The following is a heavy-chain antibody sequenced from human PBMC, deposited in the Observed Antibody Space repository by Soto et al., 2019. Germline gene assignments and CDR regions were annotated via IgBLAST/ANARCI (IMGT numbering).Heavy chain of an antibody. D-gene: IGHD6-13*01. Sequence: PGGSLRLSCAASVFTFRSFTMNGGREAPGKGLEWVSTISSNSAYIYYTDALRGRFTISRDNAKNSLHLQMNSLRAEDTAVYYCTRDASRDSSARGWFDPWGPGTLVTVS. CDR1: VFTFRSFT. CDR2: ISSNSAYI. CDR3: TRDASRDSSARGWFDP. V-gene: IGHV3-21*01. J-gene: IGHJ5*02.